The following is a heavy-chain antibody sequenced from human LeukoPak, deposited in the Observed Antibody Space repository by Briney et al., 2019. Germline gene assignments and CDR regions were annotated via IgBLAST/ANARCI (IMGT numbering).Heavy chain of an antibody. CDR1: GGSISSGDYY. CDR2: IYYSGRT. J-gene: IGHJ4*02. CDR3: ARVNTATLPFDY. Sequence: SETLSLTCTVSGGSISSGDYYCSWIRQPPGKGLEWIGYIYYSGRTYYNPSLKSRVTISVETSKNQFSQKLSSVTAADTAVYYCARVNTATLPFDYWGQGTLVTVSS. D-gene: IGHD5-18*01. V-gene: IGHV4-30-4*08.